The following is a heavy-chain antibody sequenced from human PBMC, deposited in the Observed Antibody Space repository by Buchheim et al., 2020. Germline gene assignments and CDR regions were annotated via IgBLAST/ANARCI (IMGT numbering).Heavy chain of an antibody. CDR1: GFTFSSYG. CDR2: ISYDGSNK. V-gene: IGHV3-30*18. CDR3: AKDLSNTYYDFWSGYYNGGYYYYYGMDV. Sequence: QVQLVESGGGVVQPGRSLRLSCAASGFTFSSYGMHWVRQAPGKGLEWVAVISYDGSNKYYADSVKGRFTISRDNSKNTLYLQMNSLRAEDTAVYYCAKDLSNTYYDFWSGYYNGGYYYYYGMDVWGQGTT. J-gene: IGHJ6*02. D-gene: IGHD3-3*01.